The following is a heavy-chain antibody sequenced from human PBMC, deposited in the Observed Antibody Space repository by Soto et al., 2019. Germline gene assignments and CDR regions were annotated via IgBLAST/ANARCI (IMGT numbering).Heavy chain of an antibody. D-gene: IGHD2-2*01. CDR2: INPNSGDK. CDR1: GYTFTGYY. CDR3: ARVGYCSDTRCYSGQDYYFCYGMDV. Sequence: QGHLVQSGAEVKRPGASVKVSCKASGYTFTGYYMHWVRQVPGQGLERMGWINPNSGDKDYAQKFQGRVTLTRDKSISTAYMELSRLKSDDTAVYYCARVGYCSDTRCYSGQDYYFCYGMDVWGQGTTVTVS. J-gene: IGHJ6*02. V-gene: IGHV1-2*02.